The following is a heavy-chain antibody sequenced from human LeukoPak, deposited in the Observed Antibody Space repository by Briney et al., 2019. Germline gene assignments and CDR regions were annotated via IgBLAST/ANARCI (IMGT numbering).Heavy chain of an antibody. V-gene: IGHV3-30-3*01. CDR3: ARDGYIPLDAFDI. CDR2: ISYDGSNK. CDR1: GFTFSSYA. Sequence: GGSLRLSCAASGFTFSSYAMHWVRQAPGKGLEWVAVISYDGSNKYYADSVKGRFTISRDNSKNTLYLQMNSLRAEDTAVYYCARDGYIPLDAFDIWGQGTMVTVSS. D-gene: IGHD5-24*01. J-gene: IGHJ3*02.